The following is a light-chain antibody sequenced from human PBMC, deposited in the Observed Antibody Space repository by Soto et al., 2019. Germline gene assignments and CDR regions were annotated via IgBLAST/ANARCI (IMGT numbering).Light chain of an antibody. J-gene: IGLJ2*01. CDR1: SSNIGAGYD. Sequence: QLVLTQPPSVSGAPGQRVTISCTGSSSNIGAGYDVHWYQQLPGTAPKLLIYGTSNRPSGVPDRFSGSKSGTSASLAITGLQAEDEADYYCQSYDSSLSAHVVFGGGTQLTVL. V-gene: IGLV1-40*01. CDR2: GTS. CDR3: QSYDSSLSAHVV.